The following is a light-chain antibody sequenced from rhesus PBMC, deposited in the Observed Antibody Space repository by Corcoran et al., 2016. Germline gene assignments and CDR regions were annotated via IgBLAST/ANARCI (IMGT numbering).Light chain of an antibody. V-gene: IGLV3S11*01. Sequence: SSGLTQEPALSVALGHTVRMTCQGDSLKTYYASWYQQQPGQVPVLVIYGNTNRPSGIPGRFSGSWSGNTGSLTITGAQVEDEADYYCGSWDNSGNHYIFGAGTRLTVL. CDR1: SLKTYY. J-gene: IGLJ1*01. CDR3: GSWDNSGNHYI. CDR2: GNT.